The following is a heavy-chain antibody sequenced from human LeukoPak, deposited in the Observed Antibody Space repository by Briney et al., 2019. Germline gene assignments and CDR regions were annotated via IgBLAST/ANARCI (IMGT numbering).Heavy chain of an antibody. CDR3: ARVGAGYCSSTSCLPYAFDI. CDR2: IIPILGIA. D-gene: IGHD2-2*01. Sequence: ASVKVSCKASGGTFSSYAISWVRQAPGQGLEWMGRIIPILGIANYAQKFQGRVTITADESTSTAYMELSSLRSEDTAVYYCARVGAGYCSSTSCLPYAFDIWGQGTMVTVSS. J-gene: IGHJ3*02. CDR1: GGTFSSYA. V-gene: IGHV1-69*04.